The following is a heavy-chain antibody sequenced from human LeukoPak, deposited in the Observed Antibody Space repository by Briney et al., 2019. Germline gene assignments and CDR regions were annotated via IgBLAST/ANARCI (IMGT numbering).Heavy chain of an antibody. CDR2: TRNKANSYTT. V-gene: IGHV3-72*01. J-gene: IGHJ3*02. D-gene: IGHD6-19*01. CDR1: GXTFSDHY. Sequence: PGGSLRLSCAASGXTFSDHYVDWVRQAPGKGLEWVGRTRNKANSYTTEYAASVKGRFTISRDDSRNSLYLQMNSLKTEDTAVYYCARGGGGYSSGWFDAFDIWGQGTMVTVSS. CDR3: ARGGGGYSSGWFDAFDI.